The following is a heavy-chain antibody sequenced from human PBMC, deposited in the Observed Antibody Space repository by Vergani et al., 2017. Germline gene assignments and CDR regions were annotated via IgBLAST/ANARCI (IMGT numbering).Heavy chain of an antibody. Sequence: QVQLVQSGAEVKKTGSSVKVSCKASGGTFNNYAISWVRQAPGQGLEWMGRIIPIFGTAKYAQKFQGRVTITADESPSTAYMELSSLRSEDTAVYYCARDPSIAVAGTISDYWGQGTLVTVSS. CDR2: IIPIFGTA. J-gene: IGHJ4*02. D-gene: IGHD6-19*01. CDR3: ARDPSIAVAGTISDY. CDR1: GGTFNNYA. V-gene: IGHV1-69*13.